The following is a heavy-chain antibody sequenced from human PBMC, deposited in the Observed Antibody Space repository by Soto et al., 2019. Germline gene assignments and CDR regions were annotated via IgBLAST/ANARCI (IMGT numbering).Heavy chain of an antibody. J-gene: IGHJ4*02. CDR3: AKDRGYDSSGYSYPYYFDY. V-gene: IGHV3-23*01. D-gene: IGHD3-22*01. CDR2: ISGSGGST. CDR1: GFTFSSYA. Sequence: HLGGSLRLSCAASGFTFSSYAMSWVRQAPGKGLEWVSAISGSGGSTYYADSVKGRFTISRDNSKNTLYLQMNSLRAEDTAVYYCAKDRGYDSSGYSYPYYFDYWGQGTLVTVSS.